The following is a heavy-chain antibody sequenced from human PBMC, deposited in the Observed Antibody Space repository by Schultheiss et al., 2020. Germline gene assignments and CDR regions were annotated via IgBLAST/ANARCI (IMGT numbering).Heavy chain of an antibody. J-gene: IGHJ1*01. D-gene: IGHD3-10*01. CDR3: AHRQMVAGHFQH. V-gene: IGHV2-26*01. Sequence: SGPTLVKPTETLTLTCTVSGFSLSNARMGVSWIRQPPGKALEWLAHIFSNDEKSYSTSLKSRLTISKDTSKSQVVLTMTNMDPVDTATYYCAHRQMVAGHFQHWGQGTLVTVSS. CDR1: GFSLSNARMG. CDR2: IFSNDEK.